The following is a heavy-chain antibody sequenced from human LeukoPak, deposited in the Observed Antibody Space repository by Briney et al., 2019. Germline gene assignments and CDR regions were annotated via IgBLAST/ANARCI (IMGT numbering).Heavy chain of an antibody. D-gene: IGHD1-26*01. V-gene: IGHV3-23*01. CDR2: ISGIGGST. J-gene: IGHJ3*02. CDR3: ARGGSYLSAFDI. CDR1: GFTLRRYG. Sequence: GGSLRLSCAASGFTLRRYGMIWVRQAPGKGLDWVSGISGIGGSTFYADAVKGRFTISRDNSKNTLYLQMNRLRAEDTAVYYCARGGSYLSAFDIWGQGTMVTVSS.